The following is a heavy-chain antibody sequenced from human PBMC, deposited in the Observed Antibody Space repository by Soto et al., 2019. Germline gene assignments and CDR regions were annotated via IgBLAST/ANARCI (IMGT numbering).Heavy chain of an antibody. V-gene: IGHV3-48*02. CDR3: ARDRGGSGNYYGMDV. CDR1: GFTFSSYS. D-gene: IGHD3-16*01. Sequence: EVQLVESGGGLVQPGGSLRLSCAASGFTFSSYSMNWVRQAPGKGLEWVSYISSSSSTIYYADSVKGRFTISRDNAKNSLYLQMNSLRDEHTAVYYCARDRGGSGNYYGMDVWGQGTTVTVSS. J-gene: IGHJ6*02. CDR2: ISSSSSTI.